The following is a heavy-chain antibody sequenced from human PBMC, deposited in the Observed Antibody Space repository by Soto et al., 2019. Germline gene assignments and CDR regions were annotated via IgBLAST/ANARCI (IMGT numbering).Heavy chain of an antibody. V-gene: IGHV3-33*01. J-gene: IGHJ5*02. D-gene: IGHD3-10*01. CDR1: GVTFTNHG. CDR3: ARDRAASGNRAGWFDP. CDR2: IWLDGSNK. Sequence: QVQLVESGGGVVQPGRSLRLSCVASGVTFTNHGFHWVRQAPGKGLEWVAIIWLDGSNKYYADSVKGRFTISRDDSKNKVYLEMNSLRTEDTAVYCARDRAASGNRAGWFDPWGKGNLVTVSS.